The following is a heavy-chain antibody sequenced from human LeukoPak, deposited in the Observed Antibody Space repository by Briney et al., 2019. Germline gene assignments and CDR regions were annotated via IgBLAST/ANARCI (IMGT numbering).Heavy chain of an antibody. CDR3: ARTNIVYYYMDV. V-gene: IGHV3-23*01. J-gene: IGHJ6*03. CDR1: GFTFSSYA. D-gene: IGHD3-16*02. Sequence: GGSLRLSCAASGFTFSSYAMSWVRQAPGKGLEWVSAISGSGGSTYYADSVKGRFTISRDNSKNTLYLQMNSLRAEDTAVYYCARTNIVYYYMDVWGKGTTVTVSS. CDR2: ISGSGGST.